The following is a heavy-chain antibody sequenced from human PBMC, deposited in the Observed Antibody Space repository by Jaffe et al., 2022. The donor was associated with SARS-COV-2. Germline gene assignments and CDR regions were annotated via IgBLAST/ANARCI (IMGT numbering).Heavy chain of an antibody. CDR3: AKDFSYGDYPPPYYYGMDV. CDR1: GFTFSSYG. Sequence: QVQLVESGGGVVQPGRSLRLSCAASGFTFSSYGMHWVRQAPGKGLEWVAVISYDGSNKYYADSVKGRFTISRDNSKNTLYLQMNSLRAEDTAVYYCAKDFSYGDYPPPYYYGMDVWGQGTTVTVSS. D-gene: IGHD4-17*01. J-gene: IGHJ6*02. V-gene: IGHV3-30*18. CDR2: ISYDGSNK.